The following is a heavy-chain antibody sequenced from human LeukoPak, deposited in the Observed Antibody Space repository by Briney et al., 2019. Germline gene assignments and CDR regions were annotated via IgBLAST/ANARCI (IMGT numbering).Heavy chain of an antibody. CDR2: IRSKVENETT. Sequence: GGSLRLSCATSGFTFTAASMSWLRQAPGKGLEWIGLIRSKVENETTEYAAPVKGRFSISRDDSKATLYLEMKSLKVDDTGVYYCTTGNPWGQGTLVTV. J-gene: IGHJ1*01. V-gene: IGHV3-15*05. CDR3: TTGNP. CDR1: GFTFTAAS.